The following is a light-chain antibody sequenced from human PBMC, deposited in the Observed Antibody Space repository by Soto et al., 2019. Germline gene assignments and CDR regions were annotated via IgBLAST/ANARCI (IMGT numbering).Light chain of an antibody. CDR1: QSIARY. CDR3: QQRYSSPFT. J-gene: IGKJ3*01. Sequence: IQMTQSPSSLSASVGDRVTVTCRASQSIARYLNWYQQKPGKAPELLIYAASSLQSGVPSRFGGSGSGTDFTLTISSLQPEDFATYYCQQRYSSPFTFGPGTKVDIK. V-gene: IGKV1-39*01. CDR2: AAS.